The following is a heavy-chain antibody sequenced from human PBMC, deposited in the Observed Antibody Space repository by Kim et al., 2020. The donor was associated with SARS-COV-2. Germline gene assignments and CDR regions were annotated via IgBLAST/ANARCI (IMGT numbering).Heavy chain of an antibody. D-gene: IGHD2-2*01. V-gene: IGHV3-23*01. J-gene: IGHJ6*02. CDR1: GFTFSSYA. CDR3: AKELPSTIVVVPAAMRWSYYYYGMDV. Sequence: GGSLRLSCAASGFTFSSYAMSWVRQAPGKGLEWVSAISGSGGSTYYADSVKGRFTISRDNSKNTLYLQMNSLRAEDTAVYYCAKELPSTIVVVPAAMRWSYYYYGMDVWGQGTTVTVSS. CDR2: ISGSGGST.